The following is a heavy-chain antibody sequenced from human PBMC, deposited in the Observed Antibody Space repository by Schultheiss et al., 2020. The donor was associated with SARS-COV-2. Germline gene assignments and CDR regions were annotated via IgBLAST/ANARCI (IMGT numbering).Heavy chain of an antibody. CDR3: ARSRGYYMAFDI. Sequence: GGSLRLSCAASGFTFSSYAMHWVRQAPGKGLEWVSTISGSGGSTYYADSVKGRFTISRDNAKNSLYLQMNSLRAEDTAVYYCARSRGYYMAFDIWGQGTMVTVSS. CDR2: ISGSGGST. CDR1: GFTFSSYA. V-gene: IGHV3-21*06. J-gene: IGHJ3*02. D-gene: IGHD1-26*01.